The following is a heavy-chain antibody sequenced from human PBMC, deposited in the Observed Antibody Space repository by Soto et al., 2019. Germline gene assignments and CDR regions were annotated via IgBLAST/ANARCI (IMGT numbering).Heavy chain of an antibody. D-gene: IGHD6-13*01. CDR2: ISSSSSYT. CDR1: GFTFSDYY. V-gene: IGHV3-11*06. CDR3: ASVPGSSWYHDFDY. J-gene: IGHJ4*02. Sequence: QVQLVESGGGLVKPGGSLRLSCAASGFTFSDYYMSWIRQAPGKGLEWVSYISSSSSYTNYADSVKGRLTISRDNAKNTLERQMNRRRAEDAAVYYCASVPGSSWYHDFDYWGQGTLVTVSS.